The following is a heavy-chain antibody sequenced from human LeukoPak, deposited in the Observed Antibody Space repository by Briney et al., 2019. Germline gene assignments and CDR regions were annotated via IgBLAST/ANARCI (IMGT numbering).Heavy chain of an antibody. V-gene: IGHV1-18*01. CDR1: GYTFTSYG. J-gene: IGHJ5*02. D-gene: IGHD2-2*01. CDR2: ISAYNGNT. CDR3: ARDPWGSSTSPNWFDP. Sequence: GASVKVSCKASGYTFTSYGISWVRQAPGQGLEWMGWISAYNGNTNYAQKLQGRVTMTTDTSTSTAYMELRSLRSDDTAVYYCARDPWGSSTSPNWFDPWGQGTLVTVSS.